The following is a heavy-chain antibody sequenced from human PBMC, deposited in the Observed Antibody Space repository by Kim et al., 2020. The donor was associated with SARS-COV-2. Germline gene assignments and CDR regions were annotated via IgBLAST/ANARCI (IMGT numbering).Heavy chain of an antibody. D-gene: IGHD1-26*01. CDR2: IYYSGST. J-gene: IGHJ5*02. Sequence: SETLSLTCTVSGGSISSYYWSWIRQPPGKGLEWIGYIYYSGSTNYNPSLKSRVTISVDTSKNQFSLKLSSVTAADTAVYYCARDGPPGGATLFHWFDPWGQGTLVTVSS. CDR3: ARDGPPGGATLFHWFDP. V-gene: IGHV4-59*01. CDR1: GGSISSYY.